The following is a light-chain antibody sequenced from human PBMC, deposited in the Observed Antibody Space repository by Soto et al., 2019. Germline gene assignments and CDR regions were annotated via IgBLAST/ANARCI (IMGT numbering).Light chain of an antibody. CDR3: QQYNNWPLT. CDR1: QSVSSN. CDR2: GAS. V-gene: IGKV3-15*01. J-gene: IGKJ4*01. Sequence: EIVMTQSPATLSVSPGERATLSCRASQSVSSNLAWYQQKPGQVPRLLIYGASTRATGIPARFSGSGSGTEFTLTLSSLQSEDSAVYYCQQYNNWPLTFGGGTKVEIK.